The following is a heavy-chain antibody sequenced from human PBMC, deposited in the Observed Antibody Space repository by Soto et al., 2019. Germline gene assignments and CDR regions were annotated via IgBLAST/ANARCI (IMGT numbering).Heavy chain of an antibody. CDR3: ARVPATVGGWFDP. CDR1: GGSISSYY. D-gene: IGHD4-4*01. Sequence: SETLSLTCTVSGGSISSYYWSWIRQHPGKGLEWIGYIYYSGSTNYNPSLKSRVTISVDTSKNQFSLKLSSVTAADTAVYYCARVPATVGGWFDPWGQGTLVTVSS. V-gene: IGHV4-59*12. J-gene: IGHJ5*02. CDR2: IYYSGST.